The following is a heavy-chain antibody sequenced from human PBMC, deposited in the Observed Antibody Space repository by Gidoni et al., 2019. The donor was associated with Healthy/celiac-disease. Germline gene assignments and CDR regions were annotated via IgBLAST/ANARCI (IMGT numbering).Heavy chain of an antibody. CDR2: IYPGDSDT. V-gene: IGHV5-51*01. CDR3: ASSSGWGYYYYGMDV. J-gene: IGHJ6*02. D-gene: IGHD6-19*01. Sequence: LEWMGIIYPGDSDTRYSPSFQGQVTISADKSISTAYLQWSSLKASDTAMYYCASSSGWGYYYYGMDVWGQGTTVTVSS.